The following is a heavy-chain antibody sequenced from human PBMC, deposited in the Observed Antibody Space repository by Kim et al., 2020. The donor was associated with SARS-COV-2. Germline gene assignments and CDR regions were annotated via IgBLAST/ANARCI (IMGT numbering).Heavy chain of an antibody. V-gene: IGHV3-21*01. D-gene: IGHD4-17*01. CDR3: ARDNGDYPYYYYGMDV. CDR1: GFTFSSYS. J-gene: IGHJ6*02. CDR2: IISSSSYI. Sequence: GGSLRLSCAASGFTFSSYSMNWVRQAPGKGLEWVSSIISSSSYIYYADSVKGRFTISRDNAKNSLYLQMNSLRAEDTAVYYCARDNGDYPYYYYGMDVWGQGTTVTVSS.